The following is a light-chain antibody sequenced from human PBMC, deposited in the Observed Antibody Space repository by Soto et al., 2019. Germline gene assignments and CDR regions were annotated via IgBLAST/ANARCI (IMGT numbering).Light chain of an antibody. CDR3: QQYKNWPPLT. Sequence: EIVMPQSPATLSVSPGEAATLSCRASQSVSYNLAWYQQNPGQGPRLLIYGAFTTATGIPARFSGSGSGTEFTLTISSLQSEDFAVYYCQQYKNWPPLTFGGGTKVEIK. CDR1: QSVSYN. V-gene: IGKV3-15*01. J-gene: IGKJ4*01. CDR2: GAF.